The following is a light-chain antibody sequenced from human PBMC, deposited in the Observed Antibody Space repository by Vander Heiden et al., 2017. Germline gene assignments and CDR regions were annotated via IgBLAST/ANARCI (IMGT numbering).Light chain of an antibody. V-gene: IGKV4-1*01. CDR3: QQYYSTPQA. Sequence: DIVMTQSPDSLAVSLGERATINCKSSQTVLDSSSNKSFLTLYQQNPRQPPNLLIYWASTRESGVPDRFSGSGSGTDFTLTISSLQAEDVAVYYCQQYYSTPQAFGQGSKVEVK. CDR1: QTVLDSSSNKSF. CDR2: WAS. J-gene: IGKJ1*01.